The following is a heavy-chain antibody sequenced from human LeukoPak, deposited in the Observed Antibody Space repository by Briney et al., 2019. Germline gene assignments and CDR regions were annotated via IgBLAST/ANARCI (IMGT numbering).Heavy chain of an antibody. Sequence: EASVKVSCKASGYTFTTYYIHLVRQAPGQGLEWMGIINPSGGSTSYAQKFQGRVTMTRDTSTSTVYMELSSLRSEDTAVYYCATPIGYSGYDFDYWGQGTLVTVSS. CDR2: INPSGGST. CDR1: GYTFTTYY. D-gene: IGHD5-12*01. CDR3: ATPIGYSGYDFDY. J-gene: IGHJ4*02. V-gene: IGHV1-46*01.